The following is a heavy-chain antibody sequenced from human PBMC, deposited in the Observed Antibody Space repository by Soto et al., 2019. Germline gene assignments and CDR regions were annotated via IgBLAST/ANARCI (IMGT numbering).Heavy chain of an antibody. CDR2: ISAYNGNT. CDR1: GYTFTSYG. V-gene: IGHV1-18*01. D-gene: IGHD2-15*01. J-gene: IGHJ4*02. Sequence: ASVKVSCKASGYTFTSYGISWVRQAPGQGLEWMGWISAYNGNTNYAQKLQGRVTMTTDTSTSTAYMELRSLRSDDTAVYYCARAYANDRLGYCSGGSCAPFDYWGQGTLVTVSS. CDR3: ARAYANDRLGYCSGGSCAPFDY.